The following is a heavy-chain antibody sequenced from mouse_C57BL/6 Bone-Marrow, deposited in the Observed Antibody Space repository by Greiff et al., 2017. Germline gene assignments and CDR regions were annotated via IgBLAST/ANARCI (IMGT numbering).Heavy chain of an antibody. CDR3: ARGYYGSSSYYFDY. CDR2: INPYKGDT. J-gene: IGHJ2*01. V-gene: IGHV1-20*01. CDR1: GYSFTGYF. D-gene: IGHD1-1*01. Sequence: EVQLQQSGPELVKPGDSVKISCKASGYSFTGYFMNWVMQSHGKSLEWIGRINPYKGDTFYNQKFKGKATLSVDNSSSTAHMELRSLTSEDSAVYYCARGYYGSSSYYFDYWGQGTTLTVSS.